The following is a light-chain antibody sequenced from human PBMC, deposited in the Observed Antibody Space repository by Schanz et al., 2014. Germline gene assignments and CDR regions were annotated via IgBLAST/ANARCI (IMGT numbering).Light chain of an antibody. J-gene: IGLJ2*01. Sequence: QSVLTQPPSASGSPGQSVTISCTGTSSDVGGYNSVSWYQQHPGKAPKLMIYEVTERPAGVPDRFSGSKSGNTASLTVSGLQAEDEGDYYCSSYGGANNLVFGGGTKLTVL. CDR1: SSDVGGYNS. CDR3: SSYGGANNLV. CDR2: EVT. V-gene: IGLV2-8*01.